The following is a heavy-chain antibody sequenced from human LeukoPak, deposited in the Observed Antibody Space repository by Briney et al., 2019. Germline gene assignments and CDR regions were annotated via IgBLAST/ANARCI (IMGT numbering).Heavy chain of an antibody. D-gene: IGHD3-10*01. V-gene: IGHV4-59*08. CDR1: GGSISSYY. CDR2: IFYSGNT. CDR3: ARHMSVSYDAFDL. Sequence: SETLSLTCTVSGGSISSYYWNWIRQPPGKGLEWIGYIFYSGNTNYNPSLKSRVTMSVDTSKNQFSLRLSSVTAADTAVYYCARHMSVSYDAFDLWGRGTTVTVSS. J-gene: IGHJ3*01.